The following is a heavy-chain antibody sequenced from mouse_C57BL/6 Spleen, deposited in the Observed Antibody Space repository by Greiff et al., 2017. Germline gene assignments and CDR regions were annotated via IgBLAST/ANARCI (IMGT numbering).Heavy chain of an antibody. Sequence: VQLQQSGAELVKPGASVKISCKASGYAFSSYWMNWVKQRPGKGLEWIGQIYPGDGDTNYNGKFKGKATLTADKSSSTAYMQLSSLTSEDSAVYFCARGEATWDSSGYGAMDYWGQGTSVTVSS. V-gene: IGHV1-80*01. CDR2: IYPGDGDT. J-gene: IGHJ4*01. CDR3: ARGEATWDSSGYGAMDY. D-gene: IGHD3-2*02. CDR1: GYAFSSYW.